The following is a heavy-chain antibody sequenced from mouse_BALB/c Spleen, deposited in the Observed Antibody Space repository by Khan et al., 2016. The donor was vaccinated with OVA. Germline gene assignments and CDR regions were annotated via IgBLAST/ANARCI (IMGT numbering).Heavy chain of an antibody. D-gene: IGHD1-1*01. CDR1: GYSFTGYY. J-gene: IGHJ1*01. CDR2: VNPNNGGT. Sequence: VQLQQSGPDLVKPGASMKISCKASGYSFTGYYIHWVKQSHGKSLEWIGRVNPNNGGTSYNQKFKGKAILTVDKSSNTAYMELRSMPSEDSAVYSCAIYHGYFDVWGAGTTVTVSS. V-gene: IGHV1-26*01. CDR3: AIYHGYFDV.